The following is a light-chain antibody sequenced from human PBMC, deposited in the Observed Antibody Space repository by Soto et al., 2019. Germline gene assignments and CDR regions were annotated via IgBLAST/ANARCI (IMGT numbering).Light chain of an antibody. CDR1: QGIRSD. V-gene: IGKV1-6*01. CDR2: GAS. J-gene: IGKJ2*01. Sequence: AIQMTQSPSSLSASVGDRVTITCRASQGIRSDLGWYQQKPGKAPKLLIYGASSSQSGVPSRFSGSGSGTDFTLTFSSLQPEDFATYYCLQDYNFPYTFGQGTKLEIK. CDR3: LQDYNFPYT.